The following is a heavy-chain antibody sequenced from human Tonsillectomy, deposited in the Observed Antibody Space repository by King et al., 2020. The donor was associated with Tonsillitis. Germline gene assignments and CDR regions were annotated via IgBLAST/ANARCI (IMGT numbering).Heavy chain of an antibody. J-gene: IGHJ6*03. CDR3: ARGHYFGSGRYDYYYYYYMDV. D-gene: IGHD3-10*01. CDR1: EFTFSDYY. V-gene: IGHV3-11*01. CDR2: ISSSGRTI. Sequence: QLVQSGGGLVKPGGSLRLSCAASEFTFSDYYMNWIRQAPGKGLGWLSIISSSGRTIYYADSVKGRFTISRDNARNSLFLQLNSLRAEDTAVYYCARGHYFGSGRYDYYYYYYMDVWGTGTTVTVSS.